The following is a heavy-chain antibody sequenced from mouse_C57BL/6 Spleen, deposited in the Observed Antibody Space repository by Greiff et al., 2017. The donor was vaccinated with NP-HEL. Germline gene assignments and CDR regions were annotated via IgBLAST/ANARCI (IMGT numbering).Heavy chain of an antibody. J-gene: IGHJ3*01. Sequence: QVQLQQSGAELARPGASVKLSCKASGYTFTSYGISWVKQRTGQGLEWIGEIYPRSGNTYYNEKFKGKATLTADKSSSTADMELRSLTSEDSAVYFCARGDDGYYGGAYWGQGTLVTVSA. CDR3: ARGDDGYYGGAY. D-gene: IGHD2-3*01. CDR2: IYPRSGNT. CDR1: GYTFTSYG. V-gene: IGHV1-81*01.